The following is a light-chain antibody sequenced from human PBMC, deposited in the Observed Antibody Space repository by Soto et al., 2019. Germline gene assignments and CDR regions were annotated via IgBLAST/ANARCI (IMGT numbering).Light chain of an antibody. CDR1: SSDVGGYNY. Sequence: QSALTQPASVSGSPGQSITISCTGTSSDVGGYNYVSWYQQHPGKAPKLMIYEVSNRPSGVSNRFSGSKSGNTASLTISGLQVEDEADYYCSSYTSSSSWVFGGGTKRTV. V-gene: IGLV2-14*01. CDR2: EVS. CDR3: SSYTSSSSWV. J-gene: IGLJ3*02.